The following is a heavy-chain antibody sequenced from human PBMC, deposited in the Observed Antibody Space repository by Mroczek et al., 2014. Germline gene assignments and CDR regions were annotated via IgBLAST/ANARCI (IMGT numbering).Heavy chain of an antibody. V-gene: IGHV4-30-2*01. CDR1: GGSISSGGYS. J-gene: IGHJ4*02. Sequence: QVQLQESGSGLVKPSQTLSLTCAVSGGSISSGGYSWSWIRQPPGKGLEWIGYIYHSGSTYYNPSLKSRVTISVDRSKNQFSLKLSSVTAADTAVYYCAAGLYSYTNDYGENWGQGTLVTVSS. CDR2: IYHSGST. CDR3: AAGLYSYTNDYGEN. D-gene: IGHD4-17*01.